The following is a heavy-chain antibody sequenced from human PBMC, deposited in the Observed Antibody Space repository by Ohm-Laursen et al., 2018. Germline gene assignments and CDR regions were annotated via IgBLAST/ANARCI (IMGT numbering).Heavy chain of an antibody. CDR2: INSRSTSI. D-gene: IGHD3-10*01. Sequence: SLRLSCAASGFTFSSFSMNWVRQAPGKGLEWVSYINSRSTSIYYADSVKGRFTISRDNSKNTLYLQMNSLRAEDTAVYYCARTFRDYYYYGMDVWGQGTTVTVSS. CDR3: ARTFRDYYYYGMDV. V-gene: IGHV3-48*01. J-gene: IGHJ6*02. CDR1: GFTFSSFS.